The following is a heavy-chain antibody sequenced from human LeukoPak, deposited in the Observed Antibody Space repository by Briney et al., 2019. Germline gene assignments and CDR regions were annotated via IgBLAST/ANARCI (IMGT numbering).Heavy chain of an antibody. V-gene: IGHV3-53*01. J-gene: IGHJ5*02. CDR1: GFTVSSNY. CDR3: AKQVTLEDWFDP. CDR2: IYSGGST. D-gene: IGHD1-1*01. Sequence: PGGSLRLSCAASGFTVSSNYMSWVRQAPGKGLEWVSVIYSGGSTYYADPVKGRFTISRDNSKNTLYLQMNSLRAEDTAVYYCAKQVTLEDWFDPWGQGTLVTVSS.